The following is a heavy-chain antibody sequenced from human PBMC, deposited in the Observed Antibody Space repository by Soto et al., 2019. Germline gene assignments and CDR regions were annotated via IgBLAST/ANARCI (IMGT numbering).Heavy chain of an antibody. CDR2: ISGSGGST. CDR3: AKDLKDIVVVVAADYYYYYMDV. D-gene: IGHD2-15*01. CDR1: GFTFSSYA. J-gene: IGHJ6*03. Sequence: LSLTCAASGFTFSSYAMSWVRQAPGKGLEWVSAISGSGGSTYYADSVKGRSTISRDNSKNTLYLQMNSLRAEDTAVYYCAKDLKDIVVVVAADYYYYYMDVWGKGTTVTVSS. V-gene: IGHV3-23*01.